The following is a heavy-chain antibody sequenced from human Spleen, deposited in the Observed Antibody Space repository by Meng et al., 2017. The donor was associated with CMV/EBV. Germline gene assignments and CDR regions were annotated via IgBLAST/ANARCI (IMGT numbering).Heavy chain of an antibody. Sequence: RLSCVGSGFTFSNYGMTWVRQAPGKGLEWVSAISGSGYRTNYADSVKGRFTISRDNSKSTMSLQMNSLRVEDTAIYYCVDGRSDYVDWGQGTLVTVSS. CDR3: VDGRSDYVD. CDR2: ISGSGYRT. V-gene: IGHV3-23*01. D-gene: IGHD4-17*01. CDR1: GFTFSNYG. J-gene: IGHJ4*02.